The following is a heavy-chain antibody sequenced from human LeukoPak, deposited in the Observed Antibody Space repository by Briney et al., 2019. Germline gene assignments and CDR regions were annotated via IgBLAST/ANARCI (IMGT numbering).Heavy chain of an antibody. V-gene: IGHV3-23*01. CDR2: ISGSGGST. D-gene: IGHD6-13*01. CDR3: AKLIAAANPLDY. CDR1: GFTFSSYA. J-gene: IGHJ4*02. Sequence: GGSLSLSCAASGFTFSSYAMSWVRQAPGKGLDWVSAISGSGGSTYYADSVKGRFTISRDNSKNTLYLQMNSLRAEDTAVYYCAKLIAAANPLDYWGQGTLVTVSS.